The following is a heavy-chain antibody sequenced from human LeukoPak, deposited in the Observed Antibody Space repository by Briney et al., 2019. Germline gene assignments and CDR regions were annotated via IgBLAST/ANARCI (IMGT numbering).Heavy chain of an antibody. CDR3: ARDLQAYDSSGYYYVGAFDI. D-gene: IGHD3-22*01. CDR1: GGSISSYY. CDR2: IYYSGST. J-gene: IGHJ3*02. Sequence: SETLSLTRTASGGSISSYYWSWIRQPPGKGLEWIGYIYYSGSTNYNPSLKSRVTISVDTSKNQFSLKLSSVTAADTAVYYCARDLQAYDSSGYYYVGAFDIWGQGTMVTVSS. V-gene: IGHV4-59*01.